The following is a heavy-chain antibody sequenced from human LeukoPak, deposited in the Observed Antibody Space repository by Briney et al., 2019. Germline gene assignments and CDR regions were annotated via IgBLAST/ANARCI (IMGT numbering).Heavy chain of an antibody. J-gene: IGHJ5*02. Sequence: SETLSLTCTVSGGSISSYYWSWIRQPPGKGLEWIGYIYYSGSTNYNPSLKSRVTISVDTSKNQFSLKLSSVTAADTAVYYCARDGGWGWFDPWGQGTLVTVSS. CDR2: IYYSGST. CDR1: GGSISSYY. D-gene: IGHD6-19*01. CDR3: ARDGGWGWFDP. V-gene: IGHV4-59*01.